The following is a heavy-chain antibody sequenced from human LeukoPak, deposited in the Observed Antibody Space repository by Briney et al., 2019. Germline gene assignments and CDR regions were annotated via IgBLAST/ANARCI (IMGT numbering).Heavy chain of an antibody. J-gene: IGHJ6*03. CDR2: IYTSGST. Sequence: PSETLSLTCTVSGGSISSYYWGWIRQPAGKGLGWIGRIYTSGSTNYNPSLKSRVTMSVDTSKNQFSLKLSSVTAADTAVYYCARAAEDYYGSGSFKYYYYYYYMDVWGKGTTVTVSS. D-gene: IGHD3-10*01. V-gene: IGHV4-4*07. CDR1: GGSISSYY. CDR3: ARAAEDYYGSGSFKYYYYYYYMDV.